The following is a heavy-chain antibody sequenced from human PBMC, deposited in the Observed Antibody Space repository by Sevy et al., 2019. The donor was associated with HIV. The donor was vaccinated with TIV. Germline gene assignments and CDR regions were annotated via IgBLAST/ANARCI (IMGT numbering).Heavy chain of an antibody. Sequence: GGSLRLSCAASGFTFSNFGMHWVRQAPGKGLEWVSFIQYDGSHKYYTDSVKGRLTISRDNSKNTLYLQMNRLRAEDTAVYYCVKEGGVTGTGGDCWGQGTLVTVSS. V-gene: IGHV3-30*02. CDR1: GFTFSNFG. D-gene: IGHD1-1*01. CDR3: VKEGGVTGTGGDC. J-gene: IGHJ4*02. CDR2: IQYDGSHK.